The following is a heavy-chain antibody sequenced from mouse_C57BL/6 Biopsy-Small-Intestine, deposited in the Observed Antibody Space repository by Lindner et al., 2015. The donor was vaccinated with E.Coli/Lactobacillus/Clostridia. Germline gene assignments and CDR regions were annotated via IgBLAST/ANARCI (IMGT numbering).Heavy chain of an antibody. D-gene: IGHD1-1*01. V-gene: IGHV1-9*01. J-gene: IGHJ1*03. Sequence: VQLQESGAELMKPGASVKLSCKATGYTFTGYWIEWVKQRPGLGLEWIGEILPGRGSTHYNEKFKDKATFTTDTSSNTAYMQLSSLTTEDSAIYYCSRSFYYYDSSWYFDVWGTGTTVTVSS. CDR2: ILPGRGST. CDR3: SRSFYYYDSSWYFDV. CDR1: GYTFTGYW.